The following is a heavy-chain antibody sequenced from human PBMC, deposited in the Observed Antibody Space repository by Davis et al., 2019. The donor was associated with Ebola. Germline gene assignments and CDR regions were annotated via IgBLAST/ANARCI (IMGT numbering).Heavy chain of an antibody. V-gene: IGHV3-30*03. CDR2: ISYHGSEK. CDR3: ARDRDGEGNWYFDL. Sequence: GESLKISCAASGFTFSSYSMNWVRQAPGKRLEWVAVISYHGSEKYYADSVKGRFTISRDNSKSTLYLQVNSLRSEDTAFYYCARDRDGEGNWYFDLWGRGTLVTVSS. CDR1: GFTFSSYS. D-gene: IGHD4-17*01. J-gene: IGHJ2*01.